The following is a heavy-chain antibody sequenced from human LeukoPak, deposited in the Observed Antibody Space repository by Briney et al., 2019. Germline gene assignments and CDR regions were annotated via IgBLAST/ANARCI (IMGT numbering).Heavy chain of an antibody. J-gene: IGHJ4*02. D-gene: IGHD2-8*02. Sequence: GGSLRLSCAASGLTFSSDWMHWVRQAPGKGLVWVSRINSDGSSIAYADSVQGRFTISRDNAKNTLYLQVSSPSVEDTAVYYCARETSTGKYPQNVPDYWGQGTLVTVSS. V-gene: IGHV3-74*01. CDR3: ARETSTGKYPQNVPDY. CDR2: INSDGSSI. CDR1: GLTFSSDW.